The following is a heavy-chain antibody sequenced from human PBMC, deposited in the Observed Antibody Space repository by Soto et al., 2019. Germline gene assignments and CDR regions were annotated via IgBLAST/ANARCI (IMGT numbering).Heavy chain of an antibody. D-gene: IGHD5-12*01. J-gene: IGHJ4*02. Sequence: QVQLVQSGAEVKKPGSSVKVSCKASGGTFSTSTFTWVRQAPGQGLEWMGRTIPLLNVADYAQDFQGRVTITAAKXTXTXXMALTSLTSKDTAVYYCVRDSPIGSTSSGYDAIDSWGQGTLVTVSS. CDR3: VRDSPIGSTSSGYDAIDS. V-gene: IGHV1-69*08. CDR1: GGTFSTST. CDR2: TIPLLNVA.